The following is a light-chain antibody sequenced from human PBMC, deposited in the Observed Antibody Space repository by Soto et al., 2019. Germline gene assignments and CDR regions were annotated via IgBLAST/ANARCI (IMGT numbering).Light chain of an antibody. CDR1: QSVSSTY. V-gene: IGKV3-20*01. Sequence: EIVLTQSPGTLSLSPGERATLSCRASQSVSSTYLAWYQQKPGPAPRLLIYGASSRATGIPDRFSGSGSGTDFTLTISRLEPEDFAVYYCQQYGSSPWTFGQVTKVDIK. CDR3: QQYGSSPWT. J-gene: IGKJ1*01. CDR2: GAS.